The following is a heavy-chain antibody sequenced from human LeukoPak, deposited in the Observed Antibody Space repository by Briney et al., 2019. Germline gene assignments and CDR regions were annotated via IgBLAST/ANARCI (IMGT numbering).Heavy chain of an antibody. D-gene: IGHD2-15*01. J-gene: IGHJ4*02. CDR1: GYTFTSYG. V-gene: IGHV1-18*01. CDR3: ARDCIGCHGFDY. Sequence: ASVKVSCKAPGYTFTSYGISWVRQAPGQGLEWMGWVSAYGDDTNYVQKFQGRVTMTTDTSTSTAYMELRSLRSDDTAVYYCARDCIGCHGFDYWGQGTLVTVSS. CDR2: VSAYGDDT.